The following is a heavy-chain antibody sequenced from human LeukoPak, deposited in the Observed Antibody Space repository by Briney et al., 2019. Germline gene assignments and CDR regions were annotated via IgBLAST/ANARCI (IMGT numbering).Heavy chain of an antibody. CDR3: ASGGFDY. CDR2: IRSSGSPI. Sequence: GGSLRLSCAASGFTFSTYEMNWVRQAPGKGLEWVSYIRSSGSPIYYADSVKGRFTISRDNARNSLYLQMNSLRAEDTAVYYCASGGFDYWGQGVLVTVSS. D-gene: IGHD3-3*01. CDR1: GFTFSTYE. J-gene: IGHJ4*02. V-gene: IGHV3-48*03.